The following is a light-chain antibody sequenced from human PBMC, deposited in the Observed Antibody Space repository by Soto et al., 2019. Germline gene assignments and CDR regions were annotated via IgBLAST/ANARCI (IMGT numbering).Light chain of an antibody. CDR2: GAS. J-gene: IGKJ1*01. Sequence: EIVMTQSPSTLSASPGERATLSCRASQSVSSNLAWYQQKPGQAPRLLIYGASTRATGIPARFSGSGSGTDFTLTISRGEPEDDAVYYCQQYVSTSTWTFGQGTKVDIK. V-gene: IGKV3-15*01. CDR3: QQYVSTSTWT. CDR1: QSVSSN.